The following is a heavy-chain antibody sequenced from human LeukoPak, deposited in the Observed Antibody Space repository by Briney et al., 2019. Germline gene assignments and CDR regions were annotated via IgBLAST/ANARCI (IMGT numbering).Heavy chain of an antibody. D-gene: IGHD6-19*01. CDR3: AKDQDSSGWFTPRFDY. J-gene: IGHJ4*02. V-gene: IGHV3-23*01. CDR1: GFTFSSYS. Sequence: PGGSLRLSCAASGFTFSSYSMNWVRQAPGKGLEWVSAISGSGGSTYYADSVKGRFTISRDNSKNTLYLQMNSLRAEDTAVYYCAKDQDSSGWFTPRFDYWGQGTLVTVSS. CDR2: ISGSGGST.